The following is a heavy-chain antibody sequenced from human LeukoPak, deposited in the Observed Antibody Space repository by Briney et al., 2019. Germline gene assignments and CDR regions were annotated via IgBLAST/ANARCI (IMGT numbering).Heavy chain of an antibody. D-gene: IGHD5-12*01. CDR3: ARGYVAPLD. V-gene: IGHV4-30-4*07. J-gene: IGHJ4*02. Sequence: PSQTLSLTCAVSGVYICSGGYSWSWIRQPPGKGLEWIGYIYYSGSTYYNPSLKSRVTISVDTSKNQFSLKLSSVTAADTAVYYCARGYVAPLDWGQGTLVTVSS. CDR2: IYYSGST. CDR1: GVYICSGGYS.